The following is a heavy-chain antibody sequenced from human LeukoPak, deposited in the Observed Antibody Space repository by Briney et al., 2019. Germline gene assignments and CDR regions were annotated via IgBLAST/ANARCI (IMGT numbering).Heavy chain of an antibody. Sequence: ASVKVSCKASEYTFTGYFIHWVRQAPGQGLEWMGWINPNSGGTFYQQSFQGRVTMTRDTSISTAYMELSRLTSDGTAVYYCAREVAAGAWDYWGQGTLVTVSS. D-gene: IGHD6-13*01. V-gene: IGHV1-2*02. J-gene: IGHJ4*02. CDR2: INPNSGGT. CDR1: EYTFTGYF. CDR3: AREVAAGAWDY.